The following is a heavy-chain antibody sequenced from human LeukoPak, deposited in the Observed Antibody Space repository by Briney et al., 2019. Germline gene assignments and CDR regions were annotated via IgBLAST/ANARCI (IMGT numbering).Heavy chain of an antibody. D-gene: IGHD2-2*01. Sequence: ASVKVSCKASGYTFTGYYMHWVRQAPGQGLEWMGWINPNSGGTNYAQKFQDRVTMTRDTSISTAYMELSRLRSDDTAVYYCARGWGSSTSCYNYWGQGTLVTVSS. V-gene: IGHV1-2*02. CDR1: GYTFTGYY. CDR2: INPNSGGT. J-gene: IGHJ4*02. CDR3: ARGWGSSTSCYNY.